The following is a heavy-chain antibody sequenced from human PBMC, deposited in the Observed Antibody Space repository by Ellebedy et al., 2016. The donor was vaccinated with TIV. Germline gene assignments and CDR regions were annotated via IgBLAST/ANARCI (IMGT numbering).Heavy chain of an antibody. Sequence: MPSETLSLTCTVSGGSVSSGNYYWSWIRQPPGKGLEWIGYVYYTGITNYNASLKSRVTISVDTSKNQFTLKLSSVTAADTAVYYCAREVYSGSYHDYWGQGTLVTVSS. J-gene: IGHJ4*02. D-gene: IGHD1-26*01. CDR1: GGSVSSGNYY. CDR3: AREVYSGSYHDY. CDR2: VYYTGIT. V-gene: IGHV4-61*01.